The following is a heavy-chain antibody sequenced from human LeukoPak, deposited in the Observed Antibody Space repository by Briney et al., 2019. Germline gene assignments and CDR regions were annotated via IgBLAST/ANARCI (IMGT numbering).Heavy chain of an antibody. Sequence: ASVKVSCKASGGTFSSYAISWVRQAPGQGLEWMGGIIPIFGTANYAQKFQGRVTITADKSTSTAYMELSSLRSEDTAVYYCATDGATVTTGAFDIWGQGTMVTVSS. CDR2: IIPIFGTA. J-gene: IGHJ3*02. V-gene: IGHV1-69*06. D-gene: IGHD4-17*01. CDR3: ATDGATVTTGAFDI. CDR1: GGTFSSYA.